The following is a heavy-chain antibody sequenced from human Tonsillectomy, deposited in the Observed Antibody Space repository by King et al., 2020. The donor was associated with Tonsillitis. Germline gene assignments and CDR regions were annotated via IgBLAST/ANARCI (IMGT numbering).Heavy chain of an antibody. D-gene: IGHD2-15*01. CDR2: IYNSGST. Sequence: QLQESGPGLVRPSQTLSLTCSVSGASVSSGGHYWSWIRQHPGKGLEWIGYIYNSGSTYYNPSLESRVTISGDTSKNQFSLKLSSVTAADTAVYYCAGDSGGPLDVFDIWGQGTMVTVSS. CDR1: GASVSSGGHY. CDR3: AGDSGGPLDVFDI. J-gene: IGHJ3*02. V-gene: IGHV4-31*03.